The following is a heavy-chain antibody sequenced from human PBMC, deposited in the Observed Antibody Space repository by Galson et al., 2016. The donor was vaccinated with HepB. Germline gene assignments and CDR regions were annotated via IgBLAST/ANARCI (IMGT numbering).Heavy chain of an antibody. CDR2: ISHDDISK. V-gene: IGHV3-30*18. CDR3: AKWSDAAATY. CDR1: GFTFSNAW. J-gene: IGHJ4*02. Sequence: SLRLSCAASGFTFSNAWMSWVRQAPGKGLEWVAAISHDDISKYYTDSVKGRFTISRDNSGNTLYLQMSSLTAEDTAVYYCAKWSDAAATYWGQGALVTVSS. D-gene: IGHD6-13*01.